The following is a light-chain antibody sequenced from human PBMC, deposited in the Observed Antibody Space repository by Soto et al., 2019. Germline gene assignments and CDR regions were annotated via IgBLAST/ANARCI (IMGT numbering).Light chain of an antibody. CDR1: QGISSY. J-gene: IGKJ1*01. CDR2: AAS. V-gene: IGKV1-8*01. CDR3: QQYYSYPRT. Sequence: AIRMTQSPSSFSSSAGDRVTITCRASQGISSYLAWYKQKPGKAPKLLIYAASTLQSGVPSRFRGSGSGTDFTLTISCLKSEDFETYYCQQYYSYPRTFGQGTKVDI.